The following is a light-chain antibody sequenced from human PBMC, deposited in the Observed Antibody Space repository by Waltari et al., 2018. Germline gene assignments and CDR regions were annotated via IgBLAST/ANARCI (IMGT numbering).Light chain of an antibody. CDR3: MQTSQNSRT. Sequence: DIVITQTQLSSPFTLGQPTSISSRSSQSLVHNDGNTYLRWLQQRPGQPPRLLIYKISNRLSGVPDRFSGSGAGTDFTLKISRVEAEDVGVYYCMQTSQNSRTFGQGTKLEIK. CDR1: QSLVHNDGNTY. J-gene: IGKJ1*01. V-gene: IGKV2-24*01. CDR2: KIS.